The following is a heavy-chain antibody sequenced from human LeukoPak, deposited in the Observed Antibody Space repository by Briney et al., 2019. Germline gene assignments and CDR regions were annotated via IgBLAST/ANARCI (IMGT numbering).Heavy chain of an antibody. CDR2: IKQDGSEK. J-gene: IGHJ4*02. Sequence: GGSLRLSCAASGFTFSNYWMSWVRQAPGKGLEWVANIKQDGSEKYYVDSVKGRFTISRDNAKNSLYLQMNSLRAEDTAVYYCARFKTGTYFDYWGQGTLVTVSS. D-gene: IGHD3-9*01. CDR1: GFTFSNYW. V-gene: IGHV3-7*01. CDR3: ARFKTGTYFDY.